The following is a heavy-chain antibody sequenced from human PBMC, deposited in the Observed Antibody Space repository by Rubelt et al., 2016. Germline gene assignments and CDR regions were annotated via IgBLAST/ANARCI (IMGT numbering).Heavy chain of an antibody. V-gene: IGHV4-34*01. J-gene: IGHJ4*02. Sequence: QVRLQQWGAGLLKPSETLSLTCAVYGGSFSGYYWSWIRQPPGKGLEWIGEINHSGSTNYNPSLKSRVTISVDTSKNQLSLKLSSVTAADTAVYYCARGKEGLGVTMMDYWGQGTLVTVSS. CDR1: GGSFSGYY. CDR3: ARGKEGLGVTMMDY. CDR2: INHSGST. D-gene: IGHD3-22*01.